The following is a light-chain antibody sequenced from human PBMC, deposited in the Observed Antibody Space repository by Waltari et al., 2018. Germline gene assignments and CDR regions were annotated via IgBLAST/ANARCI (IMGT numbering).Light chain of an antibody. CDR3: QNHERLPAT. V-gene: IGKV3-20*01. CDR2: AAS. J-gene: IGKJ1*01. CDR1: QSVNKY. Sequence: EVVLTQSPGTLSLSPGDRDTLSCRASQSVNKYLAWYQQRPGQAPRLLIYAASTRATGVPDRFSGSGFGTDFSLTISRLEPEDFAVYFCQNHERLPATFGQGTKVEIK.